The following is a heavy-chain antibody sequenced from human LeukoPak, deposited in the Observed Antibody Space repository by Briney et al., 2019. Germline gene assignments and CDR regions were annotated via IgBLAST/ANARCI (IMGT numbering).Heavy chain of an antibody. J-gene: IGHJ6*03. V-gene: IGHV3-23*01. Sequence: GGTLRLSCAASGFTFSSYGMSWVRQAPGKGLEWVSAISGSGGSTYYADSVKGRFTISRDNSKNTLYLRMNSLRAEDTAVYYCARLPTYYYGSGSYYVDYYYYYMDVWGKGTTVTVSS. CDR1: GFTFSSYG. CDR2: ISGSGGST. D-gene: IGHD3-10*01. CDR3: ARLPTYYYGSGSYYVDYYYYYMDV.